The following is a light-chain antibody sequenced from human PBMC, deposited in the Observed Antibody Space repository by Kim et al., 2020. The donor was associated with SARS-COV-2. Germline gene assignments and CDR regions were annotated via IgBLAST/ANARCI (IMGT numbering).Light chain of an antibody. CDR2: KDT. J-gene: IGLJ2*01. CDR3: QSADTTGTSVL. Sequence: PGQTARITCSGDALAKQFAYWYQLRTGQAPVLAIYKDTERPSGIPERFSGSTSGTTVTLTISGVQAEDEADYYCQSADTTGTSVLFGGGTQLTVL. CDR1: ALAKQF. V-gene: IGLV3-25*03.